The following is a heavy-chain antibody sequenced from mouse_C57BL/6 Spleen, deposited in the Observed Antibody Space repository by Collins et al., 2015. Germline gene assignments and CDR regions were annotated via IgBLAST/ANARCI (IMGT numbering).Heavy chain of an antibody. J-gene: IGHJ3*01. CDR1: TDHT. CDR2: IYPRDGSS. Sequence: TDHTIHWMKQRPEQGLEWIGYIYPRDGSSNYNEKFKGKATLTADKSSGTAYMQLNSLPSEDSAVYFCARSGDYDPFAYWGQGTLVTVSA. CDR3: ARSGDYDPFAY. D-gene: IGHD2-4*01. V-gene: IGHV1-78*01.